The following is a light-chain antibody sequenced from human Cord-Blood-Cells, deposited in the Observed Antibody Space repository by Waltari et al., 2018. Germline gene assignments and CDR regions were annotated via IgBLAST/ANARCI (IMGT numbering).Light chain of an antibody. Sequence: DVVMTQSPLSLPVTLGQPASISCRSSQSLVHSDGNTYLNWFQQMPGQSPRRLMYKVSNRDSGVPDRFSGSGSGTDFTLKISRVEAEDVGVYYCMQGTHWPWTFGQGTKVEIK. CDR2: KVS. CDR3: MQGTHWPWT. CDR1: QSLVHSDGNTY. V-gene: IGKV2-30*02. J-gene: IGKJ1*01.